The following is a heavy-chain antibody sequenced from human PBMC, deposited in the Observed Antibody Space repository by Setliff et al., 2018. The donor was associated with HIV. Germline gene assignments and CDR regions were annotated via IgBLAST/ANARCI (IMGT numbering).Heavy chain of an antibody. J-gene: IGHJ1*01. CDR2: IYYSGST. D-gene: IGHD2-15*01. Sequence: SETLSLTCTVSGDYISSGGYYWSWIRQHPGKGLEWIGYIYYSGSTYYNPSLKSRVTISVDTSKNQFSLKLSSVTAADTAVYYCARDGRHDRNRWYVTHQYFKYWGQGTLVTVSS. CDR1: GDYISSGGYY. V-gene: IGHV4-31*03. CDR3: ARDGRHDRNRWYVTHQYFKY.